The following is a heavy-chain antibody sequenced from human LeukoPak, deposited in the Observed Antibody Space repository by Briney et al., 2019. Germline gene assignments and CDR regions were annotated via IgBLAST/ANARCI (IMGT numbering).Heavy chain of an antibody. V-gene: IGHV1-46*01. D-gene: IGHD2-2*02. CDR1: GYTFTNYY. CDR2: INPSGGST. CDR3: ARGQGYCSSTSCYTLPTGIDY. J-gene: IGHJ4*02. Sequence: GASVTVSCKASGYTFTNYYMHWVRRAPGQGLEWMGIINPSGGSTTYAQKFQGRVTMTRDTSTSTVYMELSSLRSEDTAVYYCARGQGYCSSTSCYTLPTGIDYWGQGTLVTVSS.